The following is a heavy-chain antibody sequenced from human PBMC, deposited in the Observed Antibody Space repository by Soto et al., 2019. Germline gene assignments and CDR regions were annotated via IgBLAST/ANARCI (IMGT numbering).Heavy chain of an antibody. J-gene: IGHJ5*02. CDR3: ARGYSSSWSNWFDP. CDR2: IIPILGIA. Sequence: QVQLVQSGAEVKKPGSSVKVSCKASGGTFSSYTISWVRQAPGQGLEWMGRIIPILGIANYAQKFQGRVTITADKPTSTAYMELSSLRSEDTAVYYCARGYSSSWSNWFDPWGQGTLVTVSS. CDR1: GGTFSSYT. D-gene: IGHD6-13*01. V-gene: IGHV1-69*02.